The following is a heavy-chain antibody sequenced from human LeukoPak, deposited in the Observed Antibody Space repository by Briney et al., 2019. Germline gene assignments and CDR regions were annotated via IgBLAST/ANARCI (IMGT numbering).Heavy chain of an antibody. Sequence: GGSVRLSCAASGFTFSSNIMSWVRQAPGKGLEWVSGISGSGGTTYYAESVKGRFTISRDNSKNTLYLQMNSLRAEDRAVYYCAKVRGPWGQGTLVTVSS. CDR3: AKVRGP. CDR2: ISGSGGTT. CDR1: GFTFSSNI. D-gene: IGHD3-10*01. J-gene: IGHJ5*02. V-gene: IGHV3-23*01.